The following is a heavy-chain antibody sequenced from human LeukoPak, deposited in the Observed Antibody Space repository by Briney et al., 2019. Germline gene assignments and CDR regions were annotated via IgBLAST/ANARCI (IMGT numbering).Heavy chain of an antibody. Sequence: GGSLRLSCAAAGFTFSRYGMHWVRQAPGKGLEWVAFIRNDASTEYYADSVKGRFVISRDNSKNTVYLQMNSLRDEDTAFYYCAKDLSGSYYVGVGDFWGQGTLVTVSS. CDR2: IRNDASTE. CDR1: GFTFSRYG. CDR3: AKDLSGSYYVGVGDF. V-gene: IGHV3-30*02. J-gene: IGHJ4*02. D-gene: IGHD1-26*01.